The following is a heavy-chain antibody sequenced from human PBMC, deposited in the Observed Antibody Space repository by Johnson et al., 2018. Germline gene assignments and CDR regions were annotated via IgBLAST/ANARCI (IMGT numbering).Heavy chain of an antibody. J-gene: IGHJ6*03. D-gene: IGHD1-20*01. CDR2: ISYDGSNK. Sequence: VQLVESGGGVVQPGRSLRLSCAASGFTFSSYGMHWVRQAPGKGLEWVAVISYDGSNKYYADSVKGRFTISRDNSKNTLYLQMNSLRAEDSALYYCARANWNDETNYYYYMDVWGKGTTVTVSS. CDR3: ARANWNDETNYYYYMDV. V-gene: IGHV3-30*03. CDR1: GFTFSSYG.